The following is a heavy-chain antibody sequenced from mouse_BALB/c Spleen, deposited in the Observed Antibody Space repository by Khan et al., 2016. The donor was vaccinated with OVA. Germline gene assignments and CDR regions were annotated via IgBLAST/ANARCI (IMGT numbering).Heavy chain of an antibody. CDR1: GFSLTTYG. V-gene: IGHV2-4*02. Sequence: VQLQESGPGLVQPSQSLSITCTVSGFSLTTYGVHWVRQPPGKGLEWLGVIWSYGSTDYNTAFISRLSISKDNSKSQVFFEMNSLQADDTAIYYCARFDDYEGYFDVWGAGTTVTVSS. D-gene: IGHD2-4*01. J-gene: IGHJ1*01. CDR3: ARFDDYEGYFDV. CDR2: IWSYGST.